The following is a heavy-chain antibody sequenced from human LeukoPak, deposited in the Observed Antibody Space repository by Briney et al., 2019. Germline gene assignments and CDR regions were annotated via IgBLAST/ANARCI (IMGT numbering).Heavy chain of an antibody. CDR2: MNPNSGNT. V-gene: IGHV1-8*01. CDR1: GYTFTSYD. Sequence: GASVKVSCKASGYTFTSYDINWVRQATGQGLEWMGWMNPNSGNTGYAQKFQGRVTMTRNTSISTAYMELSSLRSEDTAVYYCATLSGGSGWCNGFDPWGQGTLVTVSS. D-gene: IGHD6-19*01. CDR3: ATLSGGSGWCNGFDP. J-gene: IGHJ5*02.